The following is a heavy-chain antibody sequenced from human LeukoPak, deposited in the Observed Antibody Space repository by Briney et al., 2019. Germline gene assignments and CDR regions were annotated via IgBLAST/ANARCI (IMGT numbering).Heavy chain of an antibody. CDR2: IYYSGST. CDR3: ARHRAGSGSSNFDY. V-gene: IGHV4-59*08. CDR1: GGSISSYY. Sequence: ASETLSLTCTVSGGSISSYYWSWIRQPPGKGLEWIGYIYYSGSTNYNPSLKSRVTISVDTSKNQFSLKLSPVTAADTAVYYCARHRAGSGSSNFDYWGQGTLVTVSS. D-gene: IGHD1-26*01. J-gene: IGHJ4*02.